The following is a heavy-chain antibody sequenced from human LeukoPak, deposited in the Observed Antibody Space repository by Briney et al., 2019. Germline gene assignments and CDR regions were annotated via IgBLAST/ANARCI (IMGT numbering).Heavy chain of an antibody. CDR2: IYYSGST. CDR3: AREGNGGAGGVVRAFDI. CDR1: GGSIISYY. J-gene: IGHJ3*02. D-gene: IGHD2-8*02. V-gene: IGHV4-59*01. Sequence: SGKLPHICTVCGGSIISYYWSWMGRPPARGVEWMGYIYYSGSTNYKPSLYSRGPISVDTSKSQFSLKLSSVTAACTAVYYCAREGNGGAGGVVRAFDIWGQGTMVTVSS.